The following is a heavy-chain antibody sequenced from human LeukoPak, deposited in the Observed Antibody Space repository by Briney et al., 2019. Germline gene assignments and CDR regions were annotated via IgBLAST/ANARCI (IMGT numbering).Heavy chain of an antibody. CDR2: IHYTGST. D-gene: IGHD5-18*01. CDR1: GGSINSYY. CDR3: ARLRVRGYGYGPWEGPTWLDY. V-gene: IGHV4-59*01. Sequence: PSETLSLTCTVSGGSINSYYWSWIRQPPGKGLESIGYIHYTGSTNYNPSLKSRVTISVDTSKNQFSLKLSSVTAADTAVYYCARLRVRGYGYGPWEGPTWLDYWGQGTLVTVSS. J-gene: IGHJ4*02.